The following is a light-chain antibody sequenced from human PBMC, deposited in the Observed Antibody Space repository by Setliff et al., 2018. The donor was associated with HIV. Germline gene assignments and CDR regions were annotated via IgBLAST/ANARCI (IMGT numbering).Light chain of an antibody. J-gene: IGLJ1*01. Sequence: QSALTQPRSVSGSPGQSVTISCTGTSSDVGGYNYVSWYQQHPGKAPKLMIYDVSKRPSGVPDRFSGSKSGNTASLTISGLQAEDEADYYCQSYDSSLSAYVLGTGTKVTVL. CDR2: DVS. V-gene: IGLV2-11*01. CDR1: SSDVGGYNY. CDR3: QSYDSSLSAYV.